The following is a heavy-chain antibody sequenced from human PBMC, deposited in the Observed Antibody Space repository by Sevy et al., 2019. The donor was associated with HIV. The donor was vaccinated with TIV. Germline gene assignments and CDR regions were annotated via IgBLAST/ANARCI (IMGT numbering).Heavy chain of an antibody. J-gene: IGHJ4*02. CDR1: GFTFSTFA. CDR3: VREGSGHLDFDY. V-gene: IGHV3-21*04. D-gene: IGHD2-15*01. Sequence: GGSLRLSCAASGFTFSTFAMDWVRQAPGKGLEWVSSVSTGRDLFYAVSVKGRFTLSTDSAKNSMFLHMNSLRVDDTGIYYCVREGSGHLDFDYWGQGTLVTVSS. CDR2: VSTGRDL.